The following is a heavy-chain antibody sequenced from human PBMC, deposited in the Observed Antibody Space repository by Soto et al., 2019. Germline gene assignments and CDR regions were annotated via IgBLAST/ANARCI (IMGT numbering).Heavy chain of an antibody. J-gene: IGHJ4*02. Sequence: PGESLKISCKGSGYSFASHWVAWVRQMPEKGLEWIGTIYPGDSDTKYSSAFRGHVTISADTSVSTAYLQWRSLEATDSAIYYCARYSGSYWHYLDFWCQGTLVTVSS. CDR1: GYSFASHW. V-gene: IGHV5-51*01. CDR3: ARYSGSYWHYLDF. CDR2: IYPGDSDT. D-gene: IGHD1-26*01.